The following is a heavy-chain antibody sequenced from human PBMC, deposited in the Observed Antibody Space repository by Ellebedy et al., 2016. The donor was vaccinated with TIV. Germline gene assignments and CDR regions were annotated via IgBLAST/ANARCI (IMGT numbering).Heavy chain of an antibody. CDR2: VSSGGSVQ. D-gene: IGHD1-14*01. V-gene: IGHV3-30*18. CDR3: AKEGSIAGTTFRADFDY. CDR1: GFTFRTLG. J-gene: IGHJ4*02. Sequence: GVSLKISCAASGFTFRTLGMHWVRQAPGNGLEWLAVVSSGGSVQYYADSVKGRFTVSRDNSKNQLSLQMNSLRAEDTAVYYCAKEGSIAGTTFRADFDYWGLGTLVTVSS.